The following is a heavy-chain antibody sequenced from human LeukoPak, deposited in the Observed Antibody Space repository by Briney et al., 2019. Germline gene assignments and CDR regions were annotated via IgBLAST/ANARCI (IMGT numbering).Heavy chain of an antibody. J-gene: IGHJ6*02. CDR3: ARAEVLDYGSGSYSMDV. Sequence: ASVKVSCKATGGTFSSYAISWVRQAPGQGLEWMGRIIPILGIANYAQKFQGRVTITADKSTSTAYMELSSLRSEDTAVYYCARAEVLDYGSGSYSMDVWGQGTTVTVSS. V-gene: IGHV1-69*04. CDR2: IIPILGIA. D-gene: IGHD3-10*01. CDR1: GGTFSSYA.